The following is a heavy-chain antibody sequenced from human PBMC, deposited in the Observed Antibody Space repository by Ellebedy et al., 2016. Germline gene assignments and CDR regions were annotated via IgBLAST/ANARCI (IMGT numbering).Heavy chain of an antibody. CDR3: AKDFRFLEWFIIGFES. V-gene: IGHV3-9*01. D-gene: IGHD3-3*01. Sequence: SLKISXAASGFTFDDYGMHWVRQAPGKGLEWVSSISWNSGSTAYGDSVKGRFTISRDNAKNSLYLQMNSLRDADTAVYHCAKDFRFLEWFIIGFESWGQGTLVTVSS. J-gene: IGHJ4*02. CDR1: GFTFDDYG. CDR2: ISWNSGST.